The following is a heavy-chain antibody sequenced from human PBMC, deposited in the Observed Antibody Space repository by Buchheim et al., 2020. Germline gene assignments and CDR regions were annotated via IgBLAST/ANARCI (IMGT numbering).Heavy chain of an antibody. CDR1: GFTFSDYA. CDR2: ISGNAGST. CDR3: ARDGAQGSGWYYYFDY. Sequence: EVQLLESGGGLVQPGGSLRLSCAASGFTFSDYAMSWVRQAPGKGLAWVSAISGNAGSTYYADSVKGRFTISRDNSKNMAYLQMNSLRAEDTAAYYCARDGAQGSGWYYYFDYWGLGTL. V-gene: IGHV3-23*01. J-gene: IGHJ4*02. D-gene: IGHD6-19*01.